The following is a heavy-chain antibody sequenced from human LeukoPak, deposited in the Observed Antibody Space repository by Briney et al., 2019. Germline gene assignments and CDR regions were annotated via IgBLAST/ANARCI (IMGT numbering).Heavy chain of an antibody. D-gene: IGHD2-21*02. CDR3: ARGGDIVVVTATSDAFDI. CDR1: GGSVSSGDYY. V-gene: IGHV4-30-4*01. CDR2: IYYSGST. J-gene: IGHJ3*02. Sequence: SQTLSLTCTVSGGSVSSGDYYWSWIRQPPGKGLEWIGYIYYSGSTYYNPSLKSRITISVDTSKNQFSLKLSSVTAADTAVYYCARGGDIVVVTATSDAFDIWGQGTMVTVSS.